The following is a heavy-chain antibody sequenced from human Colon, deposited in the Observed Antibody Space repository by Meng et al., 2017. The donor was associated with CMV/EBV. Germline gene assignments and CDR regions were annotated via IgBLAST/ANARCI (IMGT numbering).Heavy chain of an antibody. CDR1: ALTFTGYA. CDR2: IKQDGSEK. CDR3: ARANRGDHLGT. D-gene: IGHD2-21*02. Sequence: GESLKISCAASALTFTGYAMHWVRQAPGKGLEWVANIKQDGSEKYFVDSVKGRFTISRDNTKNSLYLQMNSLRAEDTAVYYCARANRGDHLGTWGQGTLVTVSS. V-gene: IGHV3-7*01. J-gene: IGHJ5*02.